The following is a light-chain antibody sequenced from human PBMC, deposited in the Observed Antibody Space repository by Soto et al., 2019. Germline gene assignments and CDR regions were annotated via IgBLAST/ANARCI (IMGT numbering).Light chain of an antibody. CDR2: GAS. J-gene: IGKJ4*01. Sequence: DIVLTQSPGTLSLSPGERATLSCRASQSVSSSFLTWYQQKPGQAPRLLIYGASSRATGIPDRFSGNGSGTDFTLTISRLEPEDFAVYYCQQYGSSRLTFGGGTKVDIK. CDR1: QSVSSSF. V-gene: IGKV3-20*01. CDR3: QQYGSSRLT.